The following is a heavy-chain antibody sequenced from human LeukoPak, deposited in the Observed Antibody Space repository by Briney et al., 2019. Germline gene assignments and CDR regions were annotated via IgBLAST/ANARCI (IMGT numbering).Heavy chain of an antibody. CDR1: GDSMNTYY. Sequence: SETLSLTCFVSGDSMNTYYWSWLRQPAGKGLEWIGRIHNSGNTNYNPSLKSRVTMSVDKSKTQFSLRLRYATAADTAVYYCARESGLWSTYKYGMDVWGQGTTATVSS. V-gene: IGHV4-4*07. J-gene: IGHJ6*02. D-gene: IGHD1-1*01. CDR3: ARESGLWSTYKYGMDV. CDR2: IHNSGNT.